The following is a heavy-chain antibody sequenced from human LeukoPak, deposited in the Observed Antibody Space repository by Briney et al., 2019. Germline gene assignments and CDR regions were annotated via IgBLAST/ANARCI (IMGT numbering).Heavy chain of an antibody. J-gene: IGHJ4*02. Sequence: PGGSLRLSCAASGFTFSSYSMNWVRQAPGKGLEWVSSISSSSSYIYYADSVKGRFTISRDNAKNSLYLQMNSLRAEDTAVYYCARDEGSPLEFDYWGQGTLVTVSS. V-gene: IGHV3-21*01. D-gene: IGHD1-26*01. CDR2: ISSSSSYI. CDR1: GFTFSSYS. CDR3: ARDEGSPLEFDY.